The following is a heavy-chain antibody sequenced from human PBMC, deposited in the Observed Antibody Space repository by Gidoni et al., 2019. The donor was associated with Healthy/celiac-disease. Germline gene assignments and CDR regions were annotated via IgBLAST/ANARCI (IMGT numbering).Heavy chain of an antibody. J-gene: IGHJ6*02. CDR2: IYYSGST. CDR1: GGAISSYY. CDR3: ARAPGRLGDYYYYGMDV. D-gene: IGHD6-19*01. Sequence: QVQLQESGPGLVKPSETLSLTCTVSGGAISSYYWSWIRQPPGKGLEWIWYIYYSGSTNYNPSLKSRVTISVDTSKNQFSLKLSSVTAADTAVYYCARAPGRLGDYYYYGMDVWGQGTTVTVSS. V-gene: IGHV4-59*01.